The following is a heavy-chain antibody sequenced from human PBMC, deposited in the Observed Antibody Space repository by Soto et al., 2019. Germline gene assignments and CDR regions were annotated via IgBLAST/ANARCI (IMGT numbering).Heavy chain of an antibody. CDR3: AKRREGCYYIFDY. J-gene: IGHJ4*02. CDR1: GFTFSSFA. V-gene: IGHV3-23*01. D-gene: IGHD3-10*01. Sequence: GGSLRLSCAASGFTFSSFAMSWVRQAPGKGLEWVSSISGSGESTYYADSVKGRLSISRDNSKNTLYLQMNSLRAEDTAVYYCAKRREGCYYIFDYWGQGTPVTVSS. CDR2: ISGSGEST.